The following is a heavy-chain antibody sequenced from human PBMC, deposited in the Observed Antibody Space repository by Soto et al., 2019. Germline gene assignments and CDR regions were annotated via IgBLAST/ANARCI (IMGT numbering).Heavy chain of an antibody. CDR1: GASFTSYW. D-gene: IGHD6-19*01. Sequence: GESLKISRKGSGASFTSYWIGWVRQMPGKGLEWMGIIYPYDSDTRYSPSFQGQVTISADKSISTAYLQWSSLEASGTAMYYCARLSYSNGWYSDYWGQGTLVTSPQ. V-gene: IGHV5-51*01. CDR2: IYPYDSDT. CDR3: ARLSYSNGWYSDY. J-gene: IGHJ4*02.